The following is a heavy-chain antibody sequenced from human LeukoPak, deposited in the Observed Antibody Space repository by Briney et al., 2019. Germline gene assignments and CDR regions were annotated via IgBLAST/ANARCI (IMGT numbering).Heavy chain of an antibody. CDR1: GFTFSTYA. CDR2: VSGRDDST. D-gene: IGHD3-9*01. J-gene: IGHJ4*02. Sequence: GGSLRLSCAASGFTFSTYAMSWVRQAPGKGLEWVSAVSGRDDSTYYADSVKGRFTISRDNSKNTLYLQMNSLRAEDTAVYYCAKWGDYDILTGYYDSDYWGQGTLVTVSS. V-gene: IGHV3-23*01. CDR3: AKWGDYDILTGYYDSDY.